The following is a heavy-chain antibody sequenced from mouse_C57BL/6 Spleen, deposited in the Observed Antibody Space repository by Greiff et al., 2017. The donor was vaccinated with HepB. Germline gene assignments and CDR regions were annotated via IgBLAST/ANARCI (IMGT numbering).Heavy chain of an antibody. J-gene: IGHJ2*01. D-gene: IGHD1-1*01. Sequence: VQLQESGAELVKPGASVKISCKASGYAFSSYWMNWVKQRPGKGLEWIGQIYPGDGDTNYNGKFKGKATLTADKSSSTAYMQLSSLTSEDSAVYFCARCGSSYTSYFDYWGQGTTLTVSS. CDR1: GYAFSSYW. CDR3: ARCGSSYTSYFDY. CDR2: IYPGDGDT. V-gene: IGHV1-80*01.